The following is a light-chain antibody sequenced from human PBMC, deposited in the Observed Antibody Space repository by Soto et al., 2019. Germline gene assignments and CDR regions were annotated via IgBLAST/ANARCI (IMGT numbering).Light chain of an antibody. V-gene: IGKV3-11*01. CDR2: DAS. CDR3: QDRSKWPLGT. J-gene: IGKJ1*01. CDR1: QSVSTY. Sequence: EIVLTQSPATLSLSPGERASLSCRASQSVSTYLAWYQHRPGQALRLLICDASTRATGIPARFSGSGSGTDFNLTISSLEPEDSAIYYCQDRSKWPLGTFGQGTKVDIK.